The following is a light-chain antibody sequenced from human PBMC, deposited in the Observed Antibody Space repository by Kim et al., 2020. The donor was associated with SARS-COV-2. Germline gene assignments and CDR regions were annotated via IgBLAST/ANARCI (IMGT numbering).Light chain of an antibody. CDR3: QQRSNWPPYT. J-gene: IGKJ2*01. V-gene: IGKV3-11*01. CDR2: DAC. CDR1: LSVSSY. Sequence: LSQGEIAPLSCWDSLSVSSYLAWNQQKPGPAPRLLIYDACSRAAVIPARFSGSGSGTDFILTISSLETEDFAVYYSQQRSNWPPYTFGQGTKLEI.